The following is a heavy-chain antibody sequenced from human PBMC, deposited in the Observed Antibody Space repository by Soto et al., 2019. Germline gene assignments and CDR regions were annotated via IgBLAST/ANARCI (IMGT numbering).Heavy chain of an antibody. CDR2: TIPIFSTT. CDR1: GGTFISYA. J-gene: IGHJ6*02. Sequence: SVKVSCKAFGGTFISYAFSWVRQAPGQGLEWMGGTIPIFSTTHYAQNFQGRVTITADGSTSTAYMELSGLGSEDTAVYYCAAAVWRGYSEYYYGMDVWGLGTTVTVSS. D-gene: IGHD3-3*01. V-gene: IGHV1-69*13. CDR3: AAAVWRGYSEYYYGMDV.